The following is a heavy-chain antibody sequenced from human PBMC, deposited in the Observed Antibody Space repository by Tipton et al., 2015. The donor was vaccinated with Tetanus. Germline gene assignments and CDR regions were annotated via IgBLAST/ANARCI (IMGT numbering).Heavy chain of an antibody. D-gene: IGHD1-7*01. J-gene: IGHJ4*02. CDR1: GGSISSYY. V-gene: IGHV4-59*01. CDR3: ARLVSYNWNYRAIDY. CDR2: IYYSGST. Sequence: TLSLTCTVSGGSISSYYWSWIRQPPGKGLEWIGYIYYSGSTNYNPSLKSRVTISVDTSKNQFSLKLSSVTAADTAVYYCARLVSYNWNYRAIDYWGQGTLVTVSS.